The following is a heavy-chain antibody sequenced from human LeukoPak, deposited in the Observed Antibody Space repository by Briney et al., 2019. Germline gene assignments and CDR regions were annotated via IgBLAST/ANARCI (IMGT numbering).Heavy chain of an antibody. CDR3: ARATCSSTSCYFDY. J-gene: IGHJ4*02. V-gene: IGHV3-21*01. CDR1: GFTFSSYS. D-gene: IGHD2-2*01. CDR2: ISSSSSYI. Sequence: GSLRLSCAASGFTFSSYSMNWVRQAPGKGLEWVSSISSSSSYIYYAGSVKGRFTISRDNAKNSLYLQMNSLRAEDTAVYYCARATCSSTSCYFDYWGQGTLVTVSS.